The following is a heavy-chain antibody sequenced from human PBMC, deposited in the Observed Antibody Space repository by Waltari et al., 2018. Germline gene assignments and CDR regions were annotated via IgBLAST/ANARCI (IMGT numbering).Heavy chain of an antibody. Sequence: QVQLQQWGAGLLKPSETLSLTCAVYGGSFRGYYWSWIRQPPGKGLEWIGEINHSGSTNYNPSLKSRVTISVDTSKNQFSLKLSSVTAADTAVYYCAGGFDGSGWPPGDYWGQGTLVTVSS. V-gene: IGHV4-34*01. CDR1: GGSFRGYY. J-gene: IGHJ4*02. D-gene: IGHD6-19*01. CDR2: INHSGST. CDR3: AGGFDGSGWPPGDY.